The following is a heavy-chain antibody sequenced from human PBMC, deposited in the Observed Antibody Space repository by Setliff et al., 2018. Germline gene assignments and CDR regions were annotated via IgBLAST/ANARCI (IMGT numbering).Heavy chain of an antibody. D-gene: IGHD4-17*01. V-gene: IGHV4-34*01. J-gene: IGHJ4*02. Sequence: SETLSLTCAVYGGSFSGYYWSWIRQPPGKGLEWIGEINHSGITNYNPSLKSRVTMSVDTSKNQFSLKLNSLTAADTAVYYCARGPNLYGDLDSWGLGTLVTVSS. CDR3: ARGPNLYGDLDS. CDR1: GGSFSGYY. CDR2: INHSGIT.